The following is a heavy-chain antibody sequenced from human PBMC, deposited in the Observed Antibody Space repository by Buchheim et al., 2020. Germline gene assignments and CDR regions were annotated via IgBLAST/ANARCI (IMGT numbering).Heavy chain of an antibody. CDR2: ISYDSVNI. J-gene: IGHJ4*02. CDR3: AKGDWDY. Sequence: EVQLVESGGGLVQPGGSLRLSCAASGFSFNSYSMNWVRQAPGKGLEWVSYISYDSVNIYYADSVKGRFTISRDNAKNSLYLQMTSLRAEDTAVYYCAKGDWDYWGQGTL. D-gene: IGHD1-26*01. V-gene: IGHV3-48*01. CDR1: GFSFNSYS.